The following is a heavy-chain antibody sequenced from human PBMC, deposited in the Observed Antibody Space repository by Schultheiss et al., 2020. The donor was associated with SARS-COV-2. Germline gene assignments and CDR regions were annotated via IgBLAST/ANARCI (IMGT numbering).Heavy chain of an antibody. J-gene: IGHJ6*04. CDR3: ARAGLALDV. D-gene: IGHD3-16*01. CDR2: ISYDGNNK. CDR1: GFTFSSYA. Sequence: GGSLRLSCAASGFTFSSYAMHWVRQAPGKGLEWVADISYDGNNKFYADSVKGRFTISRDNSKNTLYLQMNSLRAEDTAVYYCARAGLALDVWGKGTTVTVSS. V-gene: IGHV3-30*07.